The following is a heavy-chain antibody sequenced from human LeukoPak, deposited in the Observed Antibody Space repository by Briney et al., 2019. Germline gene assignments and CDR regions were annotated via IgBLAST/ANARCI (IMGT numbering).Heavy chain of an antibody. D-gene: IGHD1-26*01. Sequence: ASVKVSCKASGYTFTSYGISWVRQAPGQGLEWMGWISAYNGNTNYAQKFQGRVTITADKSTSTAYMELSSLRSEDTAVYYCARDPAYSGSSPWDYWGQGTLVTVSS. CDR2: ISAYNGNT. J-gene: IGHJ4*02. CDR1: GYTFTSYG. V-gene: IGHV1-18*01. CDR3: ARDPAYSGSSPWDY.